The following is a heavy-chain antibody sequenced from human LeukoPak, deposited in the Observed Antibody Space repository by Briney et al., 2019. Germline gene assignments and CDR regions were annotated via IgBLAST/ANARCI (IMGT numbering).Heavy chain of an antibody. CDR3: ARVGVSNYVKKWFDP. CDR2: IFHSGSI. CDR1: GDSLISSSW. D-gene: IGHD3-16*01. J-gene: IGHJ5*02. V-gene: IGHV4-4*02. Sequence: SGTLSLTCAVSGDSLISSSWWSWVRQPPGKGLEWIGEIFHSGSINYNPSLKSRVTISLDKSKNHFSLKLTSVTAADTAVYYCARVGVSNYVKKWFDPWGQGTLVTVSS.